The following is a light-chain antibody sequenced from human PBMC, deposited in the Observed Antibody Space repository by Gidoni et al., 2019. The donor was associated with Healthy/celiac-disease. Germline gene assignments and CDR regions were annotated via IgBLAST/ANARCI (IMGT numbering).Light chain of an antibody. CDR2: WAS. CDR3: QQYYSTPT. Sequence: DIVMTQSPDSLAVSLGERATINCKSSQSVLYSSNNKNYLAWYQQKPGQPPKLLIYWASTRESGVPDRFRGSGSGTDFTLTISSLQAEDVAVYYCQQYYSTPTFGQXTKLEIK. J-gene: IGKJ2*01. CDR1: QSVLYSSNNKNY. V-gene: IGKV4-1*01.